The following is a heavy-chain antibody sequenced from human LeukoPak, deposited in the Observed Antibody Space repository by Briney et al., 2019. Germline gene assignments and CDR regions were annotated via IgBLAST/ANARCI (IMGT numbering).Heavy chain of an antibody. Sequence: SETLSLTCTVSGGSISSGDYYWSWIRQPPGKGLEWIGYIYYSGSTYYNPSLKSRVTISADTSKNQFSLKLSSVTAADTAVYYCARDRSSSGYYYGYYYYGMDVWGQGTTVTVSS. V-gene: IGHV4-30-4*01. J-gene: IGHJ6*02. CDR3: ARDRSSSGYYYGYYYYGMDV. D-gene: IGHD3-22*01. CDR2: IYYSGST. CDR1: GGSISSGDYY.